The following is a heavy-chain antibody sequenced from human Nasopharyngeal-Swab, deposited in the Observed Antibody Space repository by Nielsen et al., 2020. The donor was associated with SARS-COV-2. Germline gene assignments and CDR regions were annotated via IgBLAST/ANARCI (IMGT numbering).Heavy chain of an antibody. V-gene: IGHV5-51*01. J-gene: IGHJ3*02. D-gene: IGHD2-21*02. CDR1: RYSFINYW. CDR3: ASARGRGYCGGDCYSGYDGFDI. CDR2: IYPGDSDT. Sequence: GESLKISCKGSRYSFINYWIGWVRQMPGKGLEWMGIIYPGDSDTRYSPSFQGHVIISADKSISTVYLQWSSLKASDTAMYYCASARGRGYCGGDCYSGYDGFDIWGQGTMVTVSS.